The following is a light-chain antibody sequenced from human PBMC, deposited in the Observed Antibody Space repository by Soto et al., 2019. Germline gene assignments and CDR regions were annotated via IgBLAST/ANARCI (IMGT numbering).Light chain of an antibody. CDR1: SSDVGGYNY. J-gene: IGLJ1*01. CDR3: SSYTSSSTPDV. V-gene: IGLV2-14*01. Sequence: QSVLTQPASVSGSPGQSITISCTGTSSDVGGYNYVSWYQQHPGKAPKLMIYDVSNRPSGVSNRFSGSKSGNTASLTISGLQAEYEADYYCSSYTSSSTPDVFGTGTKLTVL. CDR2: DVS.